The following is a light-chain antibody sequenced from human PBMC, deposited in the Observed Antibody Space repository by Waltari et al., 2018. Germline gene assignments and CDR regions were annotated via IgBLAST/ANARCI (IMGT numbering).Light chain of an antibody. V-gene: IGKV3-15*01. CDR1: QSVETR. Sequence: EIVMTQSPVTLSVSPGERVTLSCRASQSVETRLAWYQQRPGQAPRLLIYDASIRTTDVPARFSARGSGTDVSLTISSLRSEDSAVYFCQHYSGWPYAFGQGTKLQIK. J-gene: IGKJ2*01. CDR3: QHYSGWPYA. CDR2: DAS.